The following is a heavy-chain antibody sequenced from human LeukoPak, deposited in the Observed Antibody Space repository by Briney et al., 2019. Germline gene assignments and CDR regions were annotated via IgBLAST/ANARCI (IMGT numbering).Heavy chain of an antibody. CDR1: GYTFTDYY. CDR3: ARAPLGYNWFDP. D-gene: IGHD3-10*01. J-gene: IGHJ5*02. Sequence: ASVKVSCKASGYTFTDYYMHWLRQAPGQGLEWMGRINPNSGGTNYAQKFQGRVTMTKDTSISTGYMELSRLRSDDTAVYYCARAPLGYNWFDPWGQGTLVTVSS. V-gene: IGHV1-2*06. CDR2: INPNSGGT.